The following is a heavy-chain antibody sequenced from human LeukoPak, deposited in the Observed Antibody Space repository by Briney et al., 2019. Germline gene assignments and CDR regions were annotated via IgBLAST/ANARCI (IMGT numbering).Heavy chain of an antibody. J-gene: IGHJ4*02. V-gene: IGHV1-3*01. D-gene: IGHD2-21*02. CDR2: IYGGNGDT. Sequence: ASVKVSCKASGYTFTSYAMHWVRQAPGQRLEWMGWIYGGNGDTKYSQKFQGRVSITRDTSASTVYMELSSLGSEDTAVYYCARGWGGDCYHVHWGQGTLVTVSS. CDR3: ARGWGGDCYHVH. CDR1: GYTFTSYA.